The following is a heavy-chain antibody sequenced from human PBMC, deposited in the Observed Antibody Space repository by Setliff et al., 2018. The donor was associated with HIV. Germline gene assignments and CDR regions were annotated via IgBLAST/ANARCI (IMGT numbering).Heavy chain of an antibody. CDR3: ARGRVPGNY. CDR1: GFTFSSYE. J-gene: IGHJ4*02. CDR2: ISSSGSTT. V-gene: IGHV3-48*03. Sequence: GGSLRLSCVASGFTFSSYEMNWVRQAPGKGLEWTSYISSSGSTTNYADSVKGRFTISRDNAKNSLYLQMNSLRAEDTAVYYCARGRVPGNYWGQGTLVTVSS. D-gene: IGHD2-2*01.